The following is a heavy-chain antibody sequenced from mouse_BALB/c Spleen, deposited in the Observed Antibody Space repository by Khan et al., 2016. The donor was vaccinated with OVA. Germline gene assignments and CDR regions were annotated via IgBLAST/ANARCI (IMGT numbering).Heavy chain of an antibody. J-gene: IGHJ2*01. CDR2: ITSGGSNI. CDR3: ARSYGSSLDY. D-gene: IGHD1-1*01. Sequence: EVELVESGGGLVQPGGSRKLSCAASGFTFSSFGMHWVRQAPEKGLEWVAYITSGGSNIYYADTLKGRFTISRDNTKNTLFLQMTSLRSEETAMYYCARSYGSSLDYWGQGTTLTVSS. CDR1: GFTFSSFG. V-gene: IGHV5-17*02.